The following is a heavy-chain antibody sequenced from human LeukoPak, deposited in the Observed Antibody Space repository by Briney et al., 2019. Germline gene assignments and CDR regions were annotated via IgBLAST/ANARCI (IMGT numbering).Heavy chain of an antibody. CDR2: IYHSGST. J-gene: IGHJ3*02. Sequence: SETLSLTCTVSGYSISSGYYWGWIRQPPGKGLEWIGSIYHSGSTYYNPSLKSRVTISVDTSKNQFSLKLSSVTAADTAVYYCARKEGGAYCGGDCYPEAFDIWGQGTMVTVSS. CDR1: GYSISSGYY. D-gene: IGHD2-21*02. CDR3: ARKEGGAYCGGDCYPEAFDI. V-gene: IGHV4-38-2*02.